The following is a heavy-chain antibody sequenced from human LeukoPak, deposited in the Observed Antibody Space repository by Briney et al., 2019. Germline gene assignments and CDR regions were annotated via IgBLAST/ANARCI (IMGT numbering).Heavy chain of an antibody. CDR1: GGSISSSSYY. CDR3: ARGSPPSIF. V-gene: IGHV4-39*06. D-gene: IGHD4-11*01. Sequence: SETLSLTCTVSGGSISSSSYYWGWIRQPPGKGLEWIGEINHSGSTNYNPSLKSRVTISVDTSKNQFPLKLSSVTAADTAVYYCARGSPPSIFWGQGTLVTVSS. CDR2: INHSGST. J-gene: IGHJ4*02.